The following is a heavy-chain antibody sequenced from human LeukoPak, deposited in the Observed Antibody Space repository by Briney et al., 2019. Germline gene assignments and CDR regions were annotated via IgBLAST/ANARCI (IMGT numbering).Heavy chain of an antibody. Sequence: SETLSLTCAVYGGSFSGYYWSWIRQPPGKGLEWIGEINHSGSTNYDPSLKSRVTISVDTSKNQFSLKLSSVTAADTAVYYCARGSSHWGQGTLVTVSS. CDR2: INHSGST. J-gene: IGHJ4*02. V-gene: IGHV4-34*01. CDR1: GGSFSGYY. CDR3: ARGSSH.